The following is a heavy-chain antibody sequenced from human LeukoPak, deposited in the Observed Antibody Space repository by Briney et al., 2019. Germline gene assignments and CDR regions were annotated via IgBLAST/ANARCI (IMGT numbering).Heavy chain of an antibody. CDR2: ISSSSSYI. CDR3: ARDRGGSSPFDY. J-gene: IGHJ4*02. CDR1: GFTFSSYS. D-gene: IGHD1-26*01. V-gene: IGHV3-21*01. Sequence: PGGSLRLSCAASGFTFSSYSMNWVRQAPGKGLEWVSSISSSSSYIYYADSVKGRFTISRDNAKNSLYLQMNSLRAEDTAVYYCARDRGGSSPFDYWGQGTLVTVSS.